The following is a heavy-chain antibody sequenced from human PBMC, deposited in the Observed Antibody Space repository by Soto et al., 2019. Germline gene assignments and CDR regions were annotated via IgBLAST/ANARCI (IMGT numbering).Heavy chain of an antibody. Sequence: SETLCLTCSVSGGSIGGYDGSWIRQPPGKGLEWIGYIYYSGSTNYNPSLKSRVTISVDTSKNQFSLKLSSVTAADTAVYYCARRAVITFGGVMGGMDVWGQGTTVTVSS. J-gene: IGHJ6*02. V-gene: IGHV4-59*01. CDR3: ARRAVITFGGVMGGMDV. CDR2: IYYSGST. D-gene: IGHD3-16*01. CDR1: GGSIGGYD.